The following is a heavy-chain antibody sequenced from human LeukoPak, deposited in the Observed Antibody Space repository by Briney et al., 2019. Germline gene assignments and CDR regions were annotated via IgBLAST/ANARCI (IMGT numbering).Heavy chain of an antibody. J-gene: IGHJ4*02. V-gene: IGHV1-2*02. D-gene: IGHD3-16*01. CDR2: INPKSGGT. CDR3: ARIARGGGELHFDS. CDR1: GDSFTYYY. Sequence: ASVKVSCKASGDSFTYYYMHWVRQAPGQGLEWMGWINPKSGGTNYAQTSQGRVTMTRDTSIRTAYMELSRLRGDDTAVYYCARIARGGGELHFDSWGQGTLVTVSS.